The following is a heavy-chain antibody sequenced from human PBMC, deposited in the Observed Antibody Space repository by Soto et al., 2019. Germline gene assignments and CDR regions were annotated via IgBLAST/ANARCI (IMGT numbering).Heavy chain of an antibody. CDR1: GYTFKDYF. D-gene: IGHD1-7*01. V-gene: IGHV1-2*02. CDR2: INSNTGGT. CDR3: ATASLVNGTHQFDY. J-gene: IGHJ4*02. Sequence: ASVKVSCKASGYTFKDYFLHWVRQAPGQGLEWMGWINSNTGGTNYAQKFQGRVTMTRDTPISTAYMELSRLTSDDTAVYHCATASLVNGTHQFDYWGQGTLVTVSS.